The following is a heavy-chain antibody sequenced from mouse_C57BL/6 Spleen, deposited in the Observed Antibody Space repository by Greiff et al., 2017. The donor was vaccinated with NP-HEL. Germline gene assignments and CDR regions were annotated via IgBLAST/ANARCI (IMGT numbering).Heavy chain of an antibody. D-gene: IGHD1-3*01. J-gene: IGHJ2*01. CDR3: ASPKGY. CDR1: GYTFTSYW. V-gene: IGHV1-50*01. Sequence: VKLQQPGAELVKPGASVKLSCKASGYTFTSYWMQWVKQRPGQGLEWIGEIDPSDSYTNYNQKFKGKATLTVDTSSSTAYMQLSSLTSEDSAVYYCASPKGYWGQGTTLTVSS. CDR2: IDPSDSYT.